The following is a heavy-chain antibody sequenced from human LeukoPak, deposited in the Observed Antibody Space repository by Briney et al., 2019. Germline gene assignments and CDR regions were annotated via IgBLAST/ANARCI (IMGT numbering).Heavy chain of an antibody. J-gene: IGHJ6*03. D-gene: IGHD4-17*01. CDR3: ARVGANPRQFYGDEAGYYYMDV. V-gene: IGHV4-39*07. CDR2: IYYSWST. Sequence: PSETLSLTCTVSGGSISSSSYYWGWIRQPPGKGLEWIGSIYYSWSTYYNPSLKSRVTISVDTSKNQFSLKLSSVTAADTAVYYCARVGANPRQFYGDEAGYYYMDVWGKGTTVTVSS. CDR1: GGSISSSSYY.